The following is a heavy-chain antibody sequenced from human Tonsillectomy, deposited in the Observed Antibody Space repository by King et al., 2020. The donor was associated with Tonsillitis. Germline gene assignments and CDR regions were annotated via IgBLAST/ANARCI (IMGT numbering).Heavy chain of an antibody. CDR3: AKGSCTSTSCPPYFDN. Sequence: VQLVESGGGLVQPGGSLRLSCAASGFTFSSYAMNWVRQAPGKGLEWFSALITGGGSTYYADSVKGRFSISRENSKDTLYRQMNSLRAEDTAVYYCAKGSCTSTSCPPYFDNGGPGTLVTVSS. D-gene: IGHD2-2*01. CDR2: LITGGGST. CDR1: GFTFSSYA. J-gene: IGHJ4*02. V-gene: IGHV3-23*04.